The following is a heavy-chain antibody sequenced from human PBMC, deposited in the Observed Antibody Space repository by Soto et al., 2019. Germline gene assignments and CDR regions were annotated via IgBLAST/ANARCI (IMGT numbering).Heavy chain of an antibody. Sequence: QVQLVQSGAEVKKPGSSVKVSCTASGGTFSSYAISWVRQAPGHGLEWMGGTIPIFGTAYYAQKFQGRVTITADESTSTAYMELSSLRSEDTALYYFARCHKYYEYLWGSYRYQAFDIWGQGTMVNVSS. D-gene: IGHD3-16*02. CDR1: GGTFSSYA. J-gene: IGHJ3*02. CDR3: ARCHKYYEYLWGSYRYQAFDI. CDR2: TIPIFGTA. V-gene: IGHV1-69*01.